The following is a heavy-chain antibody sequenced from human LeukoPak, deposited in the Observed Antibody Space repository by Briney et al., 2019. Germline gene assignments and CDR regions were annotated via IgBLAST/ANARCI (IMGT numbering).Heavy chain of an antibody. CDR3: ARDESSGWHDY. CDR2: INHSGST. Sequence: SETLSLTYAVYGGSFSGYYWSWIRQPPGKGLEWIGEINHSGSTNYNPSLKSRVTISVDTSKNQFSLKLSSVTAADTAVYYCARDESSGWHDYWGQGTLVTVSS. J-gene: IGHJ4*02. D-gene: IGHD6-19*01. CDR1: GGSFSGYY. V-gene: IGHV4-34*01.